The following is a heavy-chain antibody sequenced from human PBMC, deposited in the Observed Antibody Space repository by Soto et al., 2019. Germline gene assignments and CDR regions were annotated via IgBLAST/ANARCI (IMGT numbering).Heavy chain of an antibody. V-gene: IGHV1-69*06. D-gene: IGHD2-15*01. CDR1: GGTFSSYA. CDR3: ARDRGAAYCSGGSCYSYYYYGMDV. CDR2: IIPIFGTA. Sequence: QVQLVQSGAEVKKPGSSVKVSCKASGGTFSSYAISWVRQAPGQGLEWMGGIIPIFGTANYAQKFQGRVTITADKSTSTAYMELSSLRSEDTAVYYCARDRGAAYCSGGSCYSYYYYGMDVGGQGTTVTVSS. J-gene: IGHJ6*02.